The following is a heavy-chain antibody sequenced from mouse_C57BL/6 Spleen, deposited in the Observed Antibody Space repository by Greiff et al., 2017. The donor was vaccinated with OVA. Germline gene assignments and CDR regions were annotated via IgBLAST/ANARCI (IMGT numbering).Heavy chain of an antibody. J-gene: IGHJ2*01. V-gene: IGHV1-80*01. CDR3: AREITTVLDY. CDR2: IYPGDGDT. CDR1: GYAFSSYW. Sequence: VQLQQSGAELVKPGASVKISCKASGYAFSSYWMNWVKQRPGTGLEWIGQIYPGDGDTNYNGKFKGKATLTADKSSGTAYMQLSSLTSEDSAVYFCAREITTVLDYWGQGTTLTVSS. D-gene: IGHD1-1*01.